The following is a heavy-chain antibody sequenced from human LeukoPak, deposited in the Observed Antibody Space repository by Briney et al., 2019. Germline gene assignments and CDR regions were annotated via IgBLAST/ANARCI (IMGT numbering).Heavy chain of an antibody. CDR2: ISGVGNAI. CDR3: ARDLEVTSLYFDN. Sequence: PGGSLRLSCAASGFTFSDYYMSWVRQAPGKGLECVSYISGVGNAIYYADSVKGRFTISRDNAKNSLYLQMNSLRVEDTAVYYCARDLEVTSLYFDNWGQGTLVTVSS. J-gene: IGHJ4*02. D-gene: IGHD4-17*01. CDR1: GFTFSDYY. V-gene: IGHV3-11*01.